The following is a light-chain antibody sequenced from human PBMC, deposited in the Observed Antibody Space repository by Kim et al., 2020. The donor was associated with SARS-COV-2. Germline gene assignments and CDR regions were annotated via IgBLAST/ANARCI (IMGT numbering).Light chain of an antibody. CDR1: SLRIYY. J-gene: IGLJ3*02. CDR3: NSRDNSGNHWV. CDR2: GRN. Sequence: SSELTQDPAVSVALGQTVRITCQGDSLRIYYASWYQQKPGQAPVLVIYGRNNRPSGIPDRFSGSSSGSTASLTITGAQAEDEADYYCNSRDNSGNHWVFGGGTRLTVL. V-gene: IGLV3-19*01.